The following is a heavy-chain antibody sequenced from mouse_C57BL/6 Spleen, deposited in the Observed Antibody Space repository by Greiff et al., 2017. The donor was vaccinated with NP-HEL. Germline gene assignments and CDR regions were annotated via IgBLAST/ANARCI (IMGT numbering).Heavy chain of an antibody. CDR1: GYTFTSYW. CDR3: ALTTVVDDY. CDR2: IYPSDSET. D-gene: IGHD1-1*01. V-gene: IGHV1-61*01. Sequence: QVQLQQPGAELVRPGSSVKLSCKASGYTFTSYWMDWVKQRPGQGLEWIGNIYPSDSETHYNQKFKDKATLTVDKSSSTAYMQLSSLTSEDSAVYYCALTTVVDDYWGQGTTLTVSS. J-gene: IGHJ2*01.